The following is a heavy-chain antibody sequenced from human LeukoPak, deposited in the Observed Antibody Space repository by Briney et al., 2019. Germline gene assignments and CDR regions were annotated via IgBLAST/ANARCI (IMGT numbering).Heavy chain of an antibody. D-gene: IGHD3-16*02. CDR3: AISDRDLWYFDL. CDR1: GGSISSYY. Sequence: SETLSLTCTVPGGSISSYYWSWIRQPPGKGLEWIGYIYNSGTIKYNPSLKSRVTISVDTSKNQFSLKLSSVTAADTAVYYCAISDRDLWYFDLWGRGTLVTVSS. V-gene: IGHV4-59*01. J-gene: IGHJ2*01. CDR2: IYNSGTI.